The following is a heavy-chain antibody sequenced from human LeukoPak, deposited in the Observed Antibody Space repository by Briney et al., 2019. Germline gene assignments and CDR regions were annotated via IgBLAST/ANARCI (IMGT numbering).Heavy chain of an antibody. CDR3: ASDRRDYVWGSYLD. V-gene: IGHV3-7*01. CDR1: GFTFSSYW. Sequence: PGGSLRLSCAASGFTFSSYWMSWVRQAPGKGLEWVANIKQDGSEKYYVDSVKGRFTISRDNAKNSLYLQMNSLRAEDTAVYYCASDRRDYVWGSYLDWGQGTLVTVSS. J-gene: IGHJ4*02. CDR2: IKQDGSEK. D-gene: IGHD3-16*02.